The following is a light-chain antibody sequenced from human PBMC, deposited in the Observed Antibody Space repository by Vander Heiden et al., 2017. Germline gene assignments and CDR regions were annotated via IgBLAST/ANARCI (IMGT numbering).Light chain of an antibody. CDR3: QAWDSTTVA. J-gene: IGLJ2*01. CDR1: KLGDRY. CDR2: QDS. Sequence: SYVPTQPPPVSVSPGQTASISCSGDKLGDRYACWYQQKPGQSPVLVIYQDSKRPSGIPERFSGSNSENTATLTISGTQAMDEADYYCQAWDSTTVAFGGGTKLTVL. V-gene: IGLV3-1*01.